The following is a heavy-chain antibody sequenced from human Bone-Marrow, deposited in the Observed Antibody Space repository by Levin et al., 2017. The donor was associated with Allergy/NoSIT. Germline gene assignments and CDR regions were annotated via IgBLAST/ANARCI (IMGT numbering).Heavy chain of an antibody. V-gene: IGHV3-21*01. CDR3: AALAGSGYGRYYFDY. CDR1: GFSFSTYH. Sequence: ETLSLTCAASGFSFSTYHMEWVRQAPGKGLEWVSSISPAGDYIYYAGSVQGRFTISRDNARNSLSLQMNSLRAEDTAVYYCAALAGSGYGRYYFDYWGQGILVTVSS. J-gene: IGHJ4*02. D-gene: IGHD6-25*01. CDR2: ISPAGDYI.